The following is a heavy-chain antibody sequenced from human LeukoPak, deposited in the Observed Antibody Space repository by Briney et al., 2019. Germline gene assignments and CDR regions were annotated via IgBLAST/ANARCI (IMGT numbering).Heavy chain of an antibody. Sequence: XPXXXGLEWIGEXNHSGSTNYNPSLKSRVTISVDTSKNQFSLKLSPVTAADTAVYYCARKAGYCSSTSCSHYWYFDLWGRGTLVTVSS. CDR2: XNHSGST. CDR3: ARKAGYCSSTSCSHYWYFDL. D-gene: IGHD2-2*01. J-gene: IGHJ2*01. V-gene: IGHV4-34*01.